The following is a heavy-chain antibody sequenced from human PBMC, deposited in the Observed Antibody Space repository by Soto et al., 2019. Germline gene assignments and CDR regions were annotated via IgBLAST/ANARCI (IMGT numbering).Heavy chain of an antibody. V-gene: IGHV3-20*01. CDR2: INWNGGST. CDR1: GFTFDDYG. Sequence: GGSLRLSCAASGFTFDDYGMSWVRQAPGKGLEWVSGINWNGGSTGYADSVKGRFTISRDNAKNSLYLQMNSLRAEDTALYHCARDDRGSGVNFGGSFDPWGQGTLVTVSS. D-gene: IGHD3-10*01. J-gene: IGHJ5*02. CDR3: ARDDRGSGVNFGGSFDP.